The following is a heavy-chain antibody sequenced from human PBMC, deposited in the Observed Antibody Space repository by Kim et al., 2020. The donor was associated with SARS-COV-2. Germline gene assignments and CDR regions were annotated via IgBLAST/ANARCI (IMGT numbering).Heavy chain of an antibody. Sequence: KSAQKFQGRVTMTTDTSTNTAYLELKNLTSDDTAVYYCSKDGAPYFRDMDVWGQGTTVTVSS. CDR3: SKDGAPYFRDMDV. J-gene: IGHJ6*02. D-gene: IGHD3-9*01. V-gene: IGHV1-18*01.